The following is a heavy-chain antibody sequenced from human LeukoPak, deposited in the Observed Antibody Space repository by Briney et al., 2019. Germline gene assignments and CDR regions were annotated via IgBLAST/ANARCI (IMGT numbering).Heavy chain of an antibody. J-gene: IGHJ5*02. CDR1: GGSISSGDYY. CDR3: ARVQLYYYGSGEFDP. Sequence: SETLSLTCTVSGGSISSGDYYWSWIRQPPGKGLEWLGYIYYSGSTYYNPSLKSRVTISVDTSKNQCSLKLSSVTVADTAVYYCARVQLYYYGSGEFDPWGQGTLVTVSS. V-gene: IGHV4-30-4*01. D-gene: IGHD3-10*01. CDR2: IYYSGST.